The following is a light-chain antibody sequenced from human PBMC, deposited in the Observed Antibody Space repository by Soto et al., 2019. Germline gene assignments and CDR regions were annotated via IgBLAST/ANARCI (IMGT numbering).Light chain of an antibody. Sequence: VLTQSPATLSLSPGERATLSCRASQSVSSYLAWYQQKPGQATRLLIYDTSNRATGVPARFSGSGSGTDFTLTISSLEPEDCAIYYCQQRQYWPPITFGQGTRLEIK. J-gene: IGKJ5*01. V-gene: IGKV3-11*01. CDR3: QQRQYWPPIT. CDR2: DTS. CDR1: QSVSSY.